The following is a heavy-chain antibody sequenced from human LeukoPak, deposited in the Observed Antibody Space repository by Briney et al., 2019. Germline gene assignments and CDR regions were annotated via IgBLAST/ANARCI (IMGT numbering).Heavy chain of an antibody. CDR3: ARRRCTSTSCLADY. Sequence: PGGSLRLSCAASGFTFSSYWMSWVRQAPGKGLEWVANIKQDGIERYYVDSVKGRFTISRDNAKNSLYLQMNSLRAEDTAVYYCARRRCTSTSCLADYWGQGTLVTVSS. CDR1: GFTFSSYW. J-gene: IGHJ4*02. D-gene: IGHD2-2*01. CDR2: IKQDGIER. V-gene: IGHV3-7*01.